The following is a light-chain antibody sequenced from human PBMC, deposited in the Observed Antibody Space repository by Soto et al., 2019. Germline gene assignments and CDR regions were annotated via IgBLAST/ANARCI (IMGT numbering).Light chain of an antibody. CDR2: EVT. V-gene: IGLV2-14*01. CDR3: SSYRSSSTYV. Sequence: QSALTQPASVSGSPGQSITISCTGTRSDVGSYNYVSWHQQHPGQAPKLMIYEVTNRASGVPDRFSASKSGNTASLTISGLQAGDEADYYCSSYRSSSTYVFGTGTKLTVL. J-gene: IGLJ1*01. CDR1: RSDVGSYNY.